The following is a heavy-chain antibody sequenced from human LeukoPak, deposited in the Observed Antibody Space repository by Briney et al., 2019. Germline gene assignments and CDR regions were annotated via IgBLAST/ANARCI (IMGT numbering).Heavy chain of an antibody. V-gene: IGHV1-69*06. CDR2: IIPIFGTA. J-gene: IGHJ4*02. D-gene: IGHD4-17*01. CDR3: ASRHDYGDSAPFDY. Sequence: GASVKVSCKASGGTFSSYAISWVRQAPGQGLEWMGGIIPIFGTANYAQKFQGRVTITADKSTSTAYMELSSLRSEDTAVYYCASRHDYGDSAPFDYWGQGTLVTVSS. CDR1: GGTFSSYA.